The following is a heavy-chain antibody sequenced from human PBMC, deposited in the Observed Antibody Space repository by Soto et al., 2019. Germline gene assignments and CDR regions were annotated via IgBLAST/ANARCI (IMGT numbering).Heavy chain of an antibody. CDR3: ARGDIVLVPASEGNWFDP. Sequence: VASVKVSCKASAYSFTTYHIHWVRQAPGQGLEWMGLINPDAGATNYAQRFQGRLRLTRDTSTSTVYMELRSLRFDDTAVYYCARGDIVLVPASEGNWFDPWGQGTLVTVS. D-gene: IGHD2-2*01. V-gene: IGHV1-46*01. CDR2: INPDAGAT. CDR1: AYSFTTYH. J-gene: IGHJ5*02.